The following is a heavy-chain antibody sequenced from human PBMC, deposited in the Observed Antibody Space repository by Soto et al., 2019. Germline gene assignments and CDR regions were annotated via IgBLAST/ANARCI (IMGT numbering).Heavy chain of an antibody. V-gene: IGHV1-18*01. Sequence: GASVKVSCKASGYTFTSYGISWVRQAPGQGLEWMGWISAYNGNTNYAQKLQGRVTMTRNTSISTAYMELSSLRSEDTAVYYCASTLYGDNVDYWGQGTLVTVS. D-gene: IGHD4-17*01. J-gene: IGHJ4*02. CDR2: ISAYNGNT. CDR3: ASTLYGDNVDY. CDR1: GYTFTSYG.